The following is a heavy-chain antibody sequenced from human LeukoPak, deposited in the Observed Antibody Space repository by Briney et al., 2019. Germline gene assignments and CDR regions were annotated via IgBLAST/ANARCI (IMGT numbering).Heavy chain of an antibody. CDR1: GFTFSDYW. D-gene: IGHD3-3*01. J-gene: IGHJ4*02. Sequence: PGGSLRLSCAASGFTFSDYWMHWVRQAPGKGLVWVSLIKSDGISAMYADSVKGRFGISRDNAKNTLYLQMNSLRAEDTAVYFCARGVASAAFDYWGQGTPVTVSS. V-gene: IGHV3-74*03. CDR3: ARGVASAAFDY. CDR2: IKSDGISA.